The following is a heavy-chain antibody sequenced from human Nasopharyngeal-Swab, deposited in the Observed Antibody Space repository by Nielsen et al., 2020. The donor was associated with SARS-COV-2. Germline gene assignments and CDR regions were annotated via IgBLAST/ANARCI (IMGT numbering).Heavy chain of an antibody. D-gene: IGHD1-7*01. Sequence: ASVKVSCKASGYTFTSYYMHWVRQAPGQGLEWMGIINPSGGSTSYAQKFQGRVTMTRDTSTSTVYMELSSLGSEDTAVYYCASSIGELELPLDYWGQGTLVTVSS. CDR1: GYTFTSYY. V-gene: IGHV1-46*01. CDR3: ASSIGELELPLDY. CDR2: INPSGGST. J-gene: IGHJ4*02.